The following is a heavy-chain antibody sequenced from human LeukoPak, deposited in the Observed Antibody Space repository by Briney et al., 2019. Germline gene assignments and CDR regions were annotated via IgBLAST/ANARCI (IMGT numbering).Heavy chain of an antibody. Sequence: GEPLKISCKSSGYSFTNYWIGWVRQMPGKGLEWMGIVYPGDSDTRYSPSFQGQVTISADKSISTAYLQWSSLKASDTAMYYCARRRWGDSSSWQFDPWGQGTLVTVSS. CDR2: VYPGDSDT. D-gene: IGHD6-13*01. CDR3: ARRRWGDSSSWQFDP. J-gene: IGHJ5*02. V-gene: IGHV5-51*01. CDR1: GYSFTNYW.